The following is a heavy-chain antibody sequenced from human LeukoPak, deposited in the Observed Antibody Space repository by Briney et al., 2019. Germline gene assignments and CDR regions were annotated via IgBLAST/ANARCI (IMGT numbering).Heavy chain of an antibody. CDR3: AKEGDQFRGYLDA. Sequence: GGSLRLSCTASGFMFSRLGMQWVRQAPGEGLEWVAMIWHDGSVEEYADSVKGRFTISRDNSQNTLYLQMNSLRDDDTAVYYCAKEGDQFRGYLDAWGKGTTVTVPS. V-gene: IGHV3-33*06. CDR2: IWHDGSVE. J-gene: IGHJ6*04. CDR1: GFMFSRLG. D-gene: IGHD2-15*01.